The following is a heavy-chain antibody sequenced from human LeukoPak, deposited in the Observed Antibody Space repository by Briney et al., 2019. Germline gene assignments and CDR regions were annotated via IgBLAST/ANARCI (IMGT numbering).Heavy chain of an antibody. Sequence: SETLSLTCTVSGGSISSHYWSWIRQPPGKGLEWIGYIYYSESTNYNPSLKSRVTISVDTSKNQFSLKLSSVTAADTAVYYCARYEGEAAGGFDPWGQGTLVTVSS. V-gene: IGHV4-59*11. D-gene: IGHD3-16*01. CDR3: ARYEGEAAGGFDP. CDR1: GGSISSHY. J-gene: IGHJ5*02. CDR2: IYYSEST.